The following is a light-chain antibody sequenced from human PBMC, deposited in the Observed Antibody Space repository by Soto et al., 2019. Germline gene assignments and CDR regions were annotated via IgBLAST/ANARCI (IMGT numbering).Light chain of an antibody. CDR1: QSVSSSY. V-gene: IGKV3-20*01. CDR2: GAS. CDR3: HHYGSSST. J-gene: IGKJ1*01. Sequence: EIVLTQSPGTLSLSPGERATLSCRASQSVSSSYLAWYQQKPGQAPRLLIYGASSRATGIPDRFSGSGSGTDFTLTISRLEPEDFGVYYCHHYGSSSTFGQGTKVEIK.